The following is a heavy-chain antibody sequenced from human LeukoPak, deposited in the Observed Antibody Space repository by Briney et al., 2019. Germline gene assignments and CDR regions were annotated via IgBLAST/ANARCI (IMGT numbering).Heavy chain of an antibody. CDR3: ARVGIFGVVILDYYYGMDV. V-gene: IGHV1-2*02. CDR2: INPNSGGT. J-gene: IGHJ6*02. CDR1: GYTFTGYY. D-gene: IGHD3-3*01. Sequence: ASVKVSCKASGYTFTGYYMHWVGQAPGQGLEWMGWINPNSGGTNYAQKFQGRVTMTRDTSISTAYMELSRLRSDDTAVYYCARVGIFGVVILDYYYGMDVWGQGTTVTVSS.